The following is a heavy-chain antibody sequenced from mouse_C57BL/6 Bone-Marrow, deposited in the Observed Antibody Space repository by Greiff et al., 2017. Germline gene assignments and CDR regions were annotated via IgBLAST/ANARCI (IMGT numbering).Heavy chain of an antibody. CDR3: ARPYYSNYWYFDV. CDR1: GYTFTSYW. V-gene: IGHV1-55*01. Sequence: VQLPQPGAELVQPGASVKMSCKASGYTFTSYWITWVKQRPGQGLEWIGDIYPGSGSTNYTEKVKSKATLTVDTSSSTAYMQLSSLTSEDSAVYYCARPYYSNYWYFDVWGTGTTVTVSS. J-gene: IGHJ1*03. CDR2: IYPGSGST. D-gene: IGHD2-5*01.